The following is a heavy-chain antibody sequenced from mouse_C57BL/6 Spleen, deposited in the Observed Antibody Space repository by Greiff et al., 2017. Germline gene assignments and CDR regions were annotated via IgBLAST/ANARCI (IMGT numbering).Heavy chain of an antibody. CDR1: GYAFSSSW. D-gene: IGHD1-1*01. J-gene: IGHJ2*01. CDR3: ARAGITTVVATNFDY. V-gene: IGHV1-82*01. Sequence: QVQLQQSGPEQVKPGASVKISCKASGYAFSSSWMNWVKQRPGKGLEWIGRIYPGDGDTNYNGKFKGKATLTADKSSSTAYMQLSSLTSEDSAVYFCARAGITTVVATNFDYWGQGTTLTVSS. CDR2: IYPGDGDT.